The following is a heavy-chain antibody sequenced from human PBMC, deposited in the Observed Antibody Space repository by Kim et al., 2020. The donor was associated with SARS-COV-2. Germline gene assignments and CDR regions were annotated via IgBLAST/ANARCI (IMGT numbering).Heavy chain of an antibody. D-gene: IGHD3-10*01. CDR1: GFTFNNYA. V-gene: IGHV3-23*01. CDR3: AKHISYSGVGSHSDS. CDR2: ISATGGTA. J-gene: IGHJ5*01. Sequence: GGSLRLSCEASGFTFNNYAMSWVRQAPGEGLEWVSGISATGGTAYHADSVKGRFTISRDNSKNTLYLQMNSLRGEDTAVYYCAKHISYSGVGSHSDSWGQGTLVTISS.